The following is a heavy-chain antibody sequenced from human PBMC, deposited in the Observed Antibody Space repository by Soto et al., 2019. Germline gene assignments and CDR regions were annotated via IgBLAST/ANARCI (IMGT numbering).Heavy chain of an antibody. D-gene: IGHD5-12*01. CDR2: ISWNGGNI. J-gene: IGHJ4*02. V-gene: IGHV3-9*01. CDR1: GFTFDDYA. CDR3: AKDRYGGAARLGNFFDY. Sequence: EVQLVESGGGLVQPDRSLRLSCAASGFTFDDYAIHWVRQAPGKGLEWVSGISWNGGNIGYADSVKGRFSISRDNAKNSLSLQMNSLRAEDTALYYCAKDRYGGAARLGNFFDYWGQGTLVTVSS.